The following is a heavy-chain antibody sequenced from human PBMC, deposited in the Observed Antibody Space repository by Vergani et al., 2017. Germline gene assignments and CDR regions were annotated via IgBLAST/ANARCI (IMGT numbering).Heavy chain of an antibody. Sequence: EVQVVQSGGGLVKPGGSLRLSCETSGFIFSDYNLNWVRQAPGSGLEWVASISGRSSYVNYAVSVKGRFTISRDNAKNSLFLQMNSLRAEDTAVYYCARELVAGTKEIDYWGQGTLVTVSS. CDR1: GFIFSDYN. V-gene: IGHV3-21*02. CDR2: ISGRSSYV. J-gene: IGHJ4*02. CDR3: ARELVAGTKEIDY. D-gene: IGHD5-12*01.